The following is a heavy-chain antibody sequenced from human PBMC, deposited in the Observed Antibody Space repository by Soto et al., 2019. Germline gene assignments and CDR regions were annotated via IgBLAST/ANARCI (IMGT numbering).Heavy chain of an antibody. CDR1: GGTFSSYA. J-gene: IGHJ4*02. CDR3: ARASPKRSLSVDLYYFDY. Sequence: QVQLVQSGAEVKKPGSSVKVSCKASGGTFSSYAISWVRQAPGQGLEWMGGIIPIFGTANYAQKFQGRVTITADKSTSTAYMELSSLRSEDMAVYYCARASPKRSLSVDLYYFDYWGQGTLVTVSS. V-gene: IGHV1-69*06. CDR2: IIPIFGTA.